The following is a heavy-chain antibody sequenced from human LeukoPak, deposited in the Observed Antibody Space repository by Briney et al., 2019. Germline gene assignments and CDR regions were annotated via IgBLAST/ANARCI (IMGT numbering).Heavy chain of an antibody. J-gene: IGHJ4*02. CDR2: MYSSGRN. CDR1: GVSISSYY. Sequence: SETLSLTCSVSGVSISSYYWSWVRQPPGKGLEWIGYMYSSGRNNYNSSLKSRVTIALDTSQNQFSLKLRSVTAADTAVYYCARAWSDGTGYFIGFWGQGILVAVSS. V-gene: IGHV4-59*01. CDR3: ARAWSDGTGYFIGF. D-gene: IGHD3-22*01.